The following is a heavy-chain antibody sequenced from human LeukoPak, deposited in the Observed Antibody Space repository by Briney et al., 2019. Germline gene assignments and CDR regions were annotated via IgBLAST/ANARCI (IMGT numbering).Heavy chain of an antibody. V-gene: IGHV3-30*03. CDR2: VRYDGTGE. J-gene: IGHJ4*02. Sequence: RRSLRLSCLASGFTFSRYGFHWVRQAPGKGPEWVAGVRYDGTGELFADSVRGRFTLSRDNSNNAVYLQMNGLRTEDTAVYYCARDLGFGAPDDSWGQGTLVTVSP. CDR1: GFTFSRYG. CDR3: ARDLGFGAPDDS. D-gene: IGHD3-10*01.